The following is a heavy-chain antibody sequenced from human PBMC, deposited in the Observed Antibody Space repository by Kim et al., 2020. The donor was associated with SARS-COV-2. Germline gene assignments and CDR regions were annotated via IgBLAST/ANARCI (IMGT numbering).Heavy chain of an antibody. Sequence: GGSLRLSCAASGFTFSNAWMSWVRQAPGKGLEWVGRIKSKTDGGTTDYAAPVKGRFTISRDDSKNTLYLQMNSLKTEDTAVYYCTTEYCSGGSCYHMRNDYYYDGMDVWGQGTTVTVSS. J-gene: IGHJ6*02. V-gene: IGHV3-15*01. CDR2: IKSKTDGGTT. CDR1: GFTFSNAW. D-gene: IGHD2-15*01. CDR3: TTEYCSGGSCYHMRNDYYYDGMDV.